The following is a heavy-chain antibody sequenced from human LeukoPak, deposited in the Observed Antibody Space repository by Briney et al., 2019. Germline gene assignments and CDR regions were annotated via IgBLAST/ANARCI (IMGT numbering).Heavy chain of an antibody. Sequence: PPETLSLTCAVSGGSISSYYWSWIRQPAGKGLEWIGRIYTSGSTNYNPSLKSRVTMSVDTSKNQFSLKLSSVTAADTAVYYCAREGRYFDFRFDPWGQGTLVTVSS. V-gene: IGHV4-4*07. D-gene: IGHD3-9*01. CDR3: AREGRYFDFRFDP. CDR1: GGSISSYY. CDR2: IYTSGST. J-gene: IGHJ5*02.